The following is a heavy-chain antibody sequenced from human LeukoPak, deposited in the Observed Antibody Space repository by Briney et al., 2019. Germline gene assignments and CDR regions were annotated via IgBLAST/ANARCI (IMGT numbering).Heavy chain of an antibody. Sequence: SETLSLTCTVSGGSISSYYWSWIRQPPGKGLEWIGYIYYSGSTNYNPSLKSRVTISVDTSKNQFSLKLSSVTAADTAVYYCARVGHSSGYDPFDYWGQGTLVTVSS. CDR1: GGSISSYY. CDR3: ARVGHSSGYDPFDY. J-gene: IGHJ4*02. CDR2: IYYSGST. D-gene: IGHD3-22*01. V-gene: IGHV4-59*01.